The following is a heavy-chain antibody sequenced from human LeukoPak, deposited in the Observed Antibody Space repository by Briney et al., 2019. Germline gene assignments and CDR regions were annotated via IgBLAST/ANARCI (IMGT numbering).Heavy chain of an antibody. D-gene: IGHD6-13*01. J-gene: IGHJ4*02. Sequence: GRSLRLSCAASGFTFSSYAMHWVRQAPGKGLEWVAVISYDGSNKYYADSVKGRFTISRDNSKNTLYLQMNSLRAEDTAVYYCAKDPECSSSWSFDYWGQGTLVTVSS. CDR3: AKDPECSSSWSFDY. V-gene: IGHV3-30-3*01. CDR2: ISYDGSNK. CDR1: GFTFSSYA.